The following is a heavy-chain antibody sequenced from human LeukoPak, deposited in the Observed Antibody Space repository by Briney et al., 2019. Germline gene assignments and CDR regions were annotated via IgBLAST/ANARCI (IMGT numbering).Heavy chain of an antibody. CDR1: GFTFSSYS. Sequence: GGSLRLSCAASGFTFSSYSMHWVRQAPGEGLEWVAVISYDGDNKKYTDSVMGRFTISRDNSKSTLYLQMSSLRAEDTAVYYCARGGYSGFDVWGQGTVVTVSS. CDR2: ISYDGDNK. CDR3: ARGGYSGFDV. J-gene: IGHJ3*01. V-gene: IGHV3-30-3*01. D-gene: IGHD5-12*01.